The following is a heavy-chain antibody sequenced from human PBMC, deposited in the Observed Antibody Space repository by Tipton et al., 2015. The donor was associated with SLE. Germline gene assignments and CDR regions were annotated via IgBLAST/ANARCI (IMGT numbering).Heavy chain of an antibody. CDR2: INEDGGEI. J-gene: IGHJ6*03. D-gene: IGHD3-3*01. V-gene: IGHV3-7*01. CDR3: ARDLGDFGGLFYYQYIDF. Sequence: SLRLSCAASGFSFSSYWMSWVRLVPGKGLEWVANINEDGGEIYYADSVKGRFTMSRDNARSSLYLQMSSLRAEDSAMYFCARDLGDFGGLFYYQYIDFWGRGTTVSVPS. CDR1: GFSFSSYW.